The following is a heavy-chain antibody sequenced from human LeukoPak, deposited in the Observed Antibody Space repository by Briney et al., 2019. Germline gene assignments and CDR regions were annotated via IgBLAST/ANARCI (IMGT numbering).Heavy chain of an antibody. CDR1: GGSISSYY. CDR3: ARDSTFTYCSSTSCYGYGMDV. V-gene: IGHV4-59*01. J-gene: IGHJ6*04. D-gene: IGHD2-2*01. CDR2: IYYSGST. Sequence: SETLSLTCTVSGGSISSYYWSWIRQPPGKGLEWIGYIYYSGSTNYNPSLKSRVTMSVDTSKNQFSLKLSSVTAADTAVYYCARDSTFTYCSSTSCYGYGMDVWGKGTTVTVSS.